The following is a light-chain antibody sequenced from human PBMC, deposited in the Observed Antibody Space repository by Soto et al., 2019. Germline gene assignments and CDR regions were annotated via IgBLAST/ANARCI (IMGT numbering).Light chain of an antibody. CDR1: QGISNY. V-gene: IGKV1-27*01. J-gene: IGKJ3*01. CDR2: AAS. CDR3: QQYDTVPFT. Sequence: DIQMTQSPSSLSSSVGDRVTITCRASQGISNYVAWYQQKPGKVPKLLISAASTLQSGVSSRFSGRGSGTDFTLTISSLQPEDVATYYCQQYDTVPFTFGPWTKVEFK.